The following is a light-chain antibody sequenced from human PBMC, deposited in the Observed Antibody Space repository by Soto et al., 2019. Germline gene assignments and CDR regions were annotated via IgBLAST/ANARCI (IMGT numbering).Light chain of an antibody. V-gene: IGKV2-30*01. CDR1: QSLVSSNGNTY. CDR3: MQGGHWPT. J-gene: IGKJ2*01. CDR2: KVS. Sequence: DVVMNQSPLSLPVTLGQPASISCRSSQSLVSSNGNTYLNWFQQRPGQSPRRLVYKVSNRDSGVPDRFSGSGSGTDFTLNSSRVEAEDVGVYYCMQGGHWPTFGQGTKLEIK.